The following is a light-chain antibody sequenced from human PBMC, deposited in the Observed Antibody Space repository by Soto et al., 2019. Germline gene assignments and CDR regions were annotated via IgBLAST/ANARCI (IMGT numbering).Light chain of an antibody. CDR2: EVT. V-gene: IGLV2-14*01. Sequence: QSVRTEPASVSGSTGQSITISCTGTSSDIGAYDYVSWYQQYPGRVPKLLIHEVTNRPSGVSDRFSGSKSGNTASLTISGLQTEDEADYYCSSHAGSSAFSVFGTATRSPS. CDR3: SSHAGSSAFSV. CDR1: SSDIGAYDY. J-gene: IGLJ1*01.